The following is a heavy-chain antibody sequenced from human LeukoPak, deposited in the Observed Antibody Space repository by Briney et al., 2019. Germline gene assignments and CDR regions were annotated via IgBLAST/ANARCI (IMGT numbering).Heavy chain of an antibody. J-gene: IGHJ5*02. D-gene: IGHD6-13*01. V-gene: IGHV4-59*01. CDR1: GGSISSYY. CDR3: AREQLVVGFDP. Sequence: SETLSLTCTVSGGSISSYYWSWIRQPPGKGLEWIGYIYYSGSTNYNPSLKSRVTISVDTSKNQFSLKLSSVTAADTAVYYCAREQLVVGFDPWGQGTLVTASS. CDR2: IYYSGST.